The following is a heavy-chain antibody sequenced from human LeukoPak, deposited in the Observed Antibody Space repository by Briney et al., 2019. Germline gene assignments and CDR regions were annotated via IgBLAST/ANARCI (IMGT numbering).Heavy chain of an antibody. Sequence: SETLSLTCTVSGGSISNYYWSWIRRPAGKGLEWIGRIYTSGSTNYNPSLKSRVTMSVDTSKNQFSLKLNSVTAADTAVYYCVRGSGGSSDIDFDYWGQGHLVTVSS. V-gene: IGHV4-4*07. CDR3: VRGSGGSSDIDFDY. D-gene: IGHD1-26*01. CDR1: GGSISNYY. CDR2: IYTSGST. J-gene: IGHJ4*02.